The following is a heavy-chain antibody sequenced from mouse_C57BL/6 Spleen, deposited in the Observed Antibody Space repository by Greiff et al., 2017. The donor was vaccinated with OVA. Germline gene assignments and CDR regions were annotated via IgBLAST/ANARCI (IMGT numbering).Heavy chain of an antibody. Sequence: GGGLVQPKGSLKLSCAASGFSFNTYAMNWVRQAPGKGLEWVARIRSKSNNYATYYADSVKDRFTISRDDSESMLYLQINNLKTEDTAMYYCVRGVGGGRSYPYYFDYWGQGTTLTVSS. CDR2: IRSKSNNYAT. V-gene: IGHV10-1*01. D-gene: IGHD1-1*01. J-gene: IGHJ2*01. CDR3: VRGVGGGRSYPYYFDY. CDR1: GFSFNTYA.